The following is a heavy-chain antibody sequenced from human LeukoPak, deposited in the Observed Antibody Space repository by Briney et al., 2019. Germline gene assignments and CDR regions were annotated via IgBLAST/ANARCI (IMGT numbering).Heavy chain of an antibody. D-gene: IGHD3-10*01. J-gene: IGHJ5*02. Sequence: GGSLRLSCATSGFTFSRYSMNWVRQAPGKGLEGVSYISSSSSTIYYADSVKGRFTISRDNAKNSLYLQMNSLRAEDTAVYYCARAEAIFGEFDPWGQGTLVTVSS. CDR1: GFTFSRYS. CDR3: ARAEAIFGEFDP. CDR2: ISSSSSTI. V-gene: IGHV3-48*04.